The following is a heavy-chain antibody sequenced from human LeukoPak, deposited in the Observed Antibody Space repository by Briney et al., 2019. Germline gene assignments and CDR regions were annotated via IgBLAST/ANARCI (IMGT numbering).Heavy chain of an antibody. D-gene: IGHD5-12*01. V-gene: IGHV3-33*01. CDR1: GFTFSGYG. J-gene: IGHJ4*02. CDR2: IWYDGSNK. Sequence: GGSLRLSCAASGFTFSGYGMHWVRQAPGKGLEWVAVIWYDGSNKYYADSVKGRFTISRDNSKNTLYLQMSSLRAEDTAVYYCARDRADIVATIFDYWGQGILVTVSS. CDR3: ARDRADIVATIFDY.